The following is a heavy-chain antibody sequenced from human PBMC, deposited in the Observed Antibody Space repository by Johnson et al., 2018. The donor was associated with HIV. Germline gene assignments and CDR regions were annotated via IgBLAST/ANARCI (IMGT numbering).Heavy chain of an antibody. J-gene: IGHJ3*02. V-gene: IGHV3-66*01. CDR1: GFIVSSNY. CDR3: TRESTEAFDI. D-gene: IGHD1-14*01. Sequence: VQLVESGGGLVQPGGSLRLSCAASGFIVSSNYMSWVRQAPGKGLEWVSVIYNGTTFYADSVKGRFTISRDNSKNTLYLQMNSLRAEDTAVYYCTRESTEAFDIWGQGTMVTVSS. CDR2: IYNGTT.